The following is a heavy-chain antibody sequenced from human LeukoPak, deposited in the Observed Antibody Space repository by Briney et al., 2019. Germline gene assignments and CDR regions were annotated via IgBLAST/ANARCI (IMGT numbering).Heavy chain of an antibody. CDR2: ISTHNGDT. CDR3: ARGRGSTSRY. D-gene: IGHD2/OR15-2a*01. CDR1: GYTFPNYG. Sequence: ASVKASFKASGYTFPNYGITWVRQAPGQGLEWMGWISTHNGDTNYAQNLQDRVTMTTDTSTSTAYMELRSLRSDDTAVYYCARGRGSTSRYWGQGTLVTVSS. V-gene: IGHV1-18*01. J-gene: IGHJ4*02.